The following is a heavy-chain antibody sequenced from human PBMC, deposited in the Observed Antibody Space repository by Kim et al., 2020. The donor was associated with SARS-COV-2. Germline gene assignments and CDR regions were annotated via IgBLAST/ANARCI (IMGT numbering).Heavy chain of an antibody. CDR3: ARGTVTTEDYYYYYGMDV. Sequence: SETLSLTCTVSGGSISSGGYYWSWIRQHPGKGLEWIGYIYYSGSTYYNPSLKSRGTISVDTSKNQFSLKLSSVTAADTAVYYCARGTVTTEDYYYYYGMDVWGQGTTVTVSS. D-gene: IGHD4-17*01. J-gene: IGHJ6*02. CDR2: IYYSGST. V-gene: IGHV4-31*03. CDR1: GGSISSGGYY.